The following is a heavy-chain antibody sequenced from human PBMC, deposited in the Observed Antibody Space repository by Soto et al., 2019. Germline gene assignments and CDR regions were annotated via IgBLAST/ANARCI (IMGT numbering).Heavy chain of an antibody. Sequence: GDSLKISCKGSGYIFSNYWIGWVRQMPGKGLEWMGIIHPGDSDTRYGPSFQGQVTISVDKSVSTAYLQWSSLKASDTAMYYCARRDGYYRGMDVWGQGTTVTVSS. J-gene: IGHJ6*02. V-gene: IGHV5-51*01. CDR3: ARRDGYYRGMDV. CDR1: GYIFSNYW. CDR2: IHPGDSDT.